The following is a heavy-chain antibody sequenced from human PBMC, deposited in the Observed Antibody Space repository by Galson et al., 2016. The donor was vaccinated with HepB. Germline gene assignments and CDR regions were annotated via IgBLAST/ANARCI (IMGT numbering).Heavy chain of an antibody. D-gene: IGHD2/OR15-2a*01. J-gene: IGHJ4*02. CDR1: GFTFSNRG. CDR2: DSMDGRRK. V-gene: IGHV3-30*18. Sequence: SLRLSCAASGFTFSNRGMHWVRQAPGKGLEWVAADSMDGRRKFYADSVKGRFTISRDNSNNMIFLQMNSLRADDTAVYYCAKRHEYCPPVGCSVDYWGQGTLVSVSS. CDR3: AKRHEYCPPVGCSVDY.